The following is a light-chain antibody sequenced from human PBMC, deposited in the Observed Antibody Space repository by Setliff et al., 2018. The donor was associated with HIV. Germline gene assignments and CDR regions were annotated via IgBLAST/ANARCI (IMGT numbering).Light chain of an antibody. CDR2: DVN. J-gene: IGLJ3*02. V-gene: IGLV2-11*01. CDR3: CSYVGNYIRV. CDR1: SSDVGGYDF. Sequence: QSALTQPRSVSGSPGQSVTISCTGTSSDVGGYDFVSWYQHHPGKAPKLIIYDVNKRPSGVPDRFSGSKSGNTASLTVSGLQAEDESDYYCCSYVGNYIRVFGGGTQLTVL.